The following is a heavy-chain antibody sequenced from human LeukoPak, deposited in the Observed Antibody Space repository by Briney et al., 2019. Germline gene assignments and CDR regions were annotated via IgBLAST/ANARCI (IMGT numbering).Heavy chain of an antibody. D-gene: IGHD3-22*01. J-gene: IGHJ4*02. CDR3: SKDGGYYYGSSGYYCDY. CDR1: GFIFSSYG. CDR2: IRYDGSNK. V-gene: IGHV3-30*02. Sequence: PGGSLRLSCAASGFIFSSYGMHWVRQAPGKGLEWVAFIRYDGSNKYYADSVKGRFTIARDNSKNTLYLQMNSLRAEDTAVYYCSKDGGYYYGSSGYYCDYWGQGTLVTVSS.